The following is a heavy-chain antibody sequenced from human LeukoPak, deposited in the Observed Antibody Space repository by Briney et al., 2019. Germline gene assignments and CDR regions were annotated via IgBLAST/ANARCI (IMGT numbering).Heavy chain of an antibody. Sequence: GGSLRLSCATSGFTFSSYTMNWVRRAPGKGLEWVSVISGGSYNTYYAASVKGQFTISRDNSKNTVYLQMNSLRAEDTAVYYCAKVDYGDKAPLDYWGQGTLVTVSS. CDR1: GFTFSSYT. V-gene: IGHV3-23*01. CDR3: AKVDYGDKAPLDY. D-gene: IGHD4-17*01. CDR2: ISGGSYNT. J-gene: IGHJ4*02.